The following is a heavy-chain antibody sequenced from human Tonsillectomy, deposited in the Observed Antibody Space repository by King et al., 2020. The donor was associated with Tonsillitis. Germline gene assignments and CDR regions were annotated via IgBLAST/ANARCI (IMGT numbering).Heavy chain of an antibody. J-gene: IGHJ4*02. CDR2: INHSGST. V-gene: IGHV4-34*01. CDR1: GGSFSSYY. CDR3: ARGLYCSSSSCYVLDH. D-gene: IGHD2-2*01. Sequence: HVQLQQWGAGLLKPSETLSLTCTLYGGSFSSYYWSWIRQPPGKGLEWIGEINHSGSTNYNPSLKSRVTISVDTSKNQFSLKLSSVTAADTAVYYCARGLYCSSSSCYVLDHWGQGTLVTVSS.